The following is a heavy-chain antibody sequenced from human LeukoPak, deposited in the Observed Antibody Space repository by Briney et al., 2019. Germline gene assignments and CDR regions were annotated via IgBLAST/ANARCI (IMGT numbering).Heavy chain of an antibody. CDR3: AKDYGSVDC. V-gene: IGHV3-23*01. Sequence: GGSLRLSCAASGFTFSNAWMNWVRQAPGKGLEWVSAISGSGGSTYYADSVKGRFTISRDNSKNTLYPQMNSLRAEDTAVYYCAKDYGSVDCWGQGTPVTVSS. J-gene: IGHJ4*02. CDR1: GFTFSNAW. CDR2: ISGSGGST. D-gene: IGHD6-25*01.